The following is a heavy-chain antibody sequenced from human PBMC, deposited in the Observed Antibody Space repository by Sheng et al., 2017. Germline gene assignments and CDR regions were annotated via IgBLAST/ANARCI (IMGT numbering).Heavy chain of an antibody. CDR2: VNHSGST. CDR3: ASSLFYSELGRTGYFDY. Sequence: QVQLQQWGAGLLKPSETLSLTCAVYGGSFSGYYWSWIRQPPREGAWSGLGKVNHSGSTNYNPSLKSRVTISVDTSKNQFSLKLSSVTAADTAVYYCASSLFYSELGRTGYFDYWGQGTLVTVSS. CDR1: GGSFSGYY. J-gene: IGHJ4*02. D-gene: IGHD2-21*01. V-gene: IGHV4-34*01.